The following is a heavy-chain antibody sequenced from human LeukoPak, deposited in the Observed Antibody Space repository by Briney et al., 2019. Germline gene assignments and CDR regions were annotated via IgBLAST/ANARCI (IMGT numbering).Heavy chain of an antibody. V-gene: IGHV3-23*01. Sequence: GGSLRLSCAVSGFTVSSKYMSWVRQAPGKGLEWVSAISGSGGSTYYADSVKGRFTISRDNSKNTLYLQMNSLRAEDTAVYYCAKELYSSSASDYWGQGTLVTVSS. CDR3: AKELYSSSASDY. CDR1: GFTVSSKY. J-gene: IGHJ4*02. CDR2: ISGSGGST. D-gene: IGHD6-13*01.